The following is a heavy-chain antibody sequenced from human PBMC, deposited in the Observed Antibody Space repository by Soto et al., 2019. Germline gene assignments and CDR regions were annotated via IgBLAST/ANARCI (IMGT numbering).Heavy chain of an antibody. CDR2: IIPIFGTA. V-gene: IGHV1-69*13. D-gene: IGHD6-19*01. CDR3: ASKPKQWLVSGFDY. Sequence: GASVKVSCKASGGTFSSYAISWVRQAPGQGLEWMGGIIPIFGTANYAQKFQGRVTITADESTSTAYMELSSLRSEDTAVYYCASKPKQWLVSGFDYWGQGTLVTVSS. J-gene: IGHJ4*02. CDR1: GGTFSSYA.